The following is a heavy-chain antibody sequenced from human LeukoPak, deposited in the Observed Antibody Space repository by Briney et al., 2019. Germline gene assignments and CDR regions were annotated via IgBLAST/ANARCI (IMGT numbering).Heavy chain of an antibody. D-gene: IGHD6-19*01. CDR2: ISAYNGNT. Sequence: ASVKVSCKASGYTFTSYGITWVRRAPGQGLEWMGWISAYNGNTNYAQKFQGRVTMTTDTSTSTAYMELRSLRSDDTAVYYCARREQWLVGDDYWGQGTLVTVFS. V-gene: IGHV1-18*01. J-gene: IGHJ4*02. CDR1: GYTFTSYG. CDR3: ARREQWLVGDDY.